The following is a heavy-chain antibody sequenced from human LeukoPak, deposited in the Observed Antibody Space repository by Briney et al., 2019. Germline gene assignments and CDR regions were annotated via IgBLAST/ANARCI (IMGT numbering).Heavy chain of an antibody. CDR2: IKSDGGT. J-gene: IGHJ1*01. CDR3: TRAPSEIGGYYPEYFRH. D-gene: IGHD3-22*01. Sequence: GGSLRLSCAASGFTFSTYWIHWVRQAPGKGLVWVSRIKSDGGTNYADSVKGRFTISRDNAKKTVSLQMNSLRPEDTGVYYCTRAPSEIGGYYPEYFRHWGQGTLVTVSS. CDR1: GFTFSTYW. V-gene: IGHV3-74*01.